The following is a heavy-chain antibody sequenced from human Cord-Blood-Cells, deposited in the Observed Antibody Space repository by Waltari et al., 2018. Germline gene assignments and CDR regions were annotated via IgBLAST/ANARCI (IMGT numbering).Heavy chain of an antibody. CDR2: IIPILGIA. CDR3: ARDMRSYYYYYYMDV. Sequence: QVQLVQSGAAVKKPGSSVTVSCTASGGTFRSYAISCVRQAPGQGLEWMGRIIPILGIANYAQKFQGRVTITADKSTSTAYMELSSLRSEDTAVYYCARDMRSYYYYYYMDVWGKGTTVTVSS. V-gene: IGHV1-69*09. D-gene: IGHD1-26*01. CDR1: GGTFRSYA. J-gene: IGHJ6*03.